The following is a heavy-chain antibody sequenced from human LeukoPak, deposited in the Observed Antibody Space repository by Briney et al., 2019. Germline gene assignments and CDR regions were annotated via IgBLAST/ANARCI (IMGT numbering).Heavy chain of an antibody. CDR3: ARGVMPQLPDWFEP. D-gene: IGHD2-2*01. J-gene: IGHJ5*02. CDR1: GFTFSSYS. CDR2: ISSGSSYI. Sequence: PGGSLRLSCAASGFTFSSYSMNWVRQAPGKGPEWVSSISSGSSYIYYADSVKGRFTISRDNAKNSLYLQMNRLRAEDTAVYYCARGVMPQLPDWFEPWGQGTLVSVSS. V-gene: IGHV3-21*01.